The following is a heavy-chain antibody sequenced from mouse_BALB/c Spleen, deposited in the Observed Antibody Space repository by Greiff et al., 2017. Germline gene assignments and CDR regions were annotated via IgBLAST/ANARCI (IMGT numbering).Heavy chain of an antibody. V-gene: IGHV1S81*02. CDR1: GYTFTSYW. D-gene: IGHD1-3*01. J-gene: IGHJ2*01. CDR2: INPSNGRT. CDR3: ARRITDYFDY. Sequence: VKLQQSGAELVKPGASVKLSCKASGYTFTSYWMHWVKQRPGQGLEWIGEINPSNGRTNYNEKFKSKATLTVDKSSSTAYMQLSSLTSEDSAVYYCARRITDYFDYWGQGTTLTVSS.